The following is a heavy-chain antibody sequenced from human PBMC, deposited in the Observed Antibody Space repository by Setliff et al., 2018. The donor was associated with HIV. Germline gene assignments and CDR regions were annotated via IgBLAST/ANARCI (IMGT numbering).Heavy chain of an antibody. CDR3: ARGSQFLEWLFASDFDY. Sequence: GASVKVSCKTSGYTFTGYYMHWERQAPGQGLEYMGIISPSDGTTDYTQKFQDRVTMTSDTSTSTVYMELSSLRSEDTAVYYCARGSQFLEWLFASDFDYWGQGTLVTV. CDR2: ISPSDGTT. CDR1: GYTFTGYY. J-gene: IGHJ4*02. V-gene: IGHV1-46*01. D-gene: IGHD3-3*01.